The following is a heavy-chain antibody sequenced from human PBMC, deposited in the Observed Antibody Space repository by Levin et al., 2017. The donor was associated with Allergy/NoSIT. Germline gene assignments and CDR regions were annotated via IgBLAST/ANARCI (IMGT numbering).Heavy chain of an antibody. CDR1: GFTFSSYA. CDR2: ISGSGGST. D-gene: IGHD2-15*01. CDR3: AKRSRYCSGGSCYPSFDY. V-gene: IGHV3-23*01. Sequence: GESLKISCAASGFTFSSYAMSWVRQAPGKGLEWVSAISGSGGSTYYADSVKGRFTISRDNSKNTLYLQMNSLRAEDTAVYYCAKRSRYCSGGSCYPSFDYWGQGTLVTVSS. J-gene: IGHJ4*02.